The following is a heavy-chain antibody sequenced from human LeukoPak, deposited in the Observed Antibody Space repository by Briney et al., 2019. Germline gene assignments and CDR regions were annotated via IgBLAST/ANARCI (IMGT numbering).Heavy chain of an antibody. J-gene: IGHJ4*02. V-gene: IGHV1-8*03. D-gene: IGHD3-16*02. CDR3: ARTYVWGSYRYSVYFDY. CDR1: VYTFTIYD. Sequence: ASVKVSCKASVYTFTIYDINWVRQATGQGLEWMGGINPNSGNTGYAQKFQGRVTITRNTPISTAYMELSSLRSGDTCVFYCARTYVWGSYRYSVYFDYWGQGTLVTVSS. CDR2: INPNSGNT.